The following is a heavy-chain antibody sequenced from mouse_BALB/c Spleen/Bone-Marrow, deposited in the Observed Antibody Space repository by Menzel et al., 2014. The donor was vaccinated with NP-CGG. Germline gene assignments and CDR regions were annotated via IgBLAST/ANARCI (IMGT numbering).Heavy chain of an antibody. D-gene: IGHD2-3*01. CDR2: INPDSSTI. J-gene: IGHJ3*01. V-gene: IGHV4-1*02. Sequence: EAMVEESGGGLVQPGGSLKLSCAASGFDFSRYWMSWVRQAPGKGLEWIGEINPDSSTINYTPSLKDKFIISRDNAKNTLYLQMSKVRSEDTALYNCARRGDGYYWFAYWGQGTLVTVSA. CDR3: ARRGDGYYWFAY. CDR1: GFDFSRYW.